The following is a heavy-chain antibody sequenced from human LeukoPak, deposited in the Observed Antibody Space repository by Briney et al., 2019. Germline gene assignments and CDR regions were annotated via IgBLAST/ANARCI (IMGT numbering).Heavy chain of an antibody. Sequence: RGSPRLSCAASGFTFSRYWMSWVRQAPGKGLEWVANIMEVGSEKYYVGSVKGRFTISRDNAKKSLYLQMNSLRAEDTAVYYCARDQVLAMIGVLQGAFDIWGQGTMVTVSS. CDR1: GFTFSRYW. V-gene: IGHV3-7*01. CDR3: ARDQVLAMIGVLQGAFDI. J-gene: IGHJ3*02. CDR2: IMEVGSEK. D-gene: IGHD3-22*01.